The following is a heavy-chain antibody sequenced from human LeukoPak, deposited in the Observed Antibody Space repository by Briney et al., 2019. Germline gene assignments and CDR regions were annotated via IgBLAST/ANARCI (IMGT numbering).Heavy chain of an antibody. CDR3: AGGGGTAMVILYYYYYYMDV. J-gene: IGHJ6*03. D-gene: IGHD5-18*01. CDR2: MNPNSGNT. CDR1: GYTFTSYD. V-gene: IGHV1-8*01. Sequence: ASVKVSCKASGYTFTSYDINWVRQATGQGLEWMGWMNPNSGNTGYAQKFQGRVTMTRNTSISTAYMELSSLRSEDTAVYYCAGGGGTAMVILYYYYYYMDVWGKGTTVTVSS.